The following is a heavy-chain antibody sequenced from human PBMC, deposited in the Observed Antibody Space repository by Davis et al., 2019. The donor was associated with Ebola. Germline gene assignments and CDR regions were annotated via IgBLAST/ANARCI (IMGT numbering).Heavy chain of an antibody. CDR2: VNPYSGHT. Sequence: ASVKVSCKASGYIFSNYDINWVRQARGQGLAWMGWVNPYSGHTGYVEKFKGRVTMTGDPSISTAYMELSSLTIDDTAVYYCARGYSPKCRGGDCVNDFWGQGTLVTVST. J-gene: IGHJ4*02. V-gene: IGHV1-8*01. CDR3: ARGYSPKCRGGDCVNDF. D-gene: IGHD2-21*02. CDR1: GYIFSNYD.